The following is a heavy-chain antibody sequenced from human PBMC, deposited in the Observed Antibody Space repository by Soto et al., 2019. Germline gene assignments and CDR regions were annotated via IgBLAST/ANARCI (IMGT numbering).Heavy chain of an antibody. J-gene: IGHJ4*02. Sequence: SVKVSCKASGGTLSSYAISWVRQAPGQGLEWMGGIIPIFGTANYAQKFQGRVTITADESTSTAYMELSSLRSEDTAVYYCAIRYYYDSSGYYYVPYFDYWGQGTLVTVSS. CDR1: GGTLSSYA. CDR3: AIRYYYDSSGYYYVPYFDY. D-gene: IGHD3-22*01. CDR2: IIPIFGTA. V-gene: IGHV1-69*13.